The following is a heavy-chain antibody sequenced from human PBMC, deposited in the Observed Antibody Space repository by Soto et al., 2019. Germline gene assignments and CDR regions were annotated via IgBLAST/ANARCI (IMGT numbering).Heavy chain of an antibody. CDR1: GFTFSSYA. CDR3: ARSRDGYSFYFYYGMDG. D-gene: IGHD4-4*01. V-gene: IGHV3-23*01. CDR2: ISGSGGST. J-gene: IGHJ6*02. Sequence: PGGSLRLSCAASGFTFSSYAMSWVRQAPGKGLEWVSAISGSGGSTYYADSVKGRFTISRDNSKNTLYLQMHSLTAEDTAVYYCARSRDGYSFYFYYGMDGWGQGTTVTVSS.